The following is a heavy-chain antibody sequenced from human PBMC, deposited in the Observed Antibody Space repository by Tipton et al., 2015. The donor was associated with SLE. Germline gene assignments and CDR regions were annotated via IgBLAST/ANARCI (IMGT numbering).Heavy chain of an antibody. J-gene: IGHJ3*02. CDR1: GFTFSSYA. CDR3: ARVGTLDAFDI. V-gene: IGHV3-11*06. Sequence: SLRLSCSASGFTFSSYAMHWIRQAPGKGLEWVSYISSSSSYTNYADSVKGRFTISRDNAKNSLYLQMNSLRAGDTAVYYCARVGTLDAFDIWGQGTMVTVSS. CDR2: ISSSSSYT. D-gene: IGHD2-21*02.